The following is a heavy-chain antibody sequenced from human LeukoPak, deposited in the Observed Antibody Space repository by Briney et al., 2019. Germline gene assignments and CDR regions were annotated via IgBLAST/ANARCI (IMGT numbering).Heavy chain of an antibody. Sequence: PSETLSLTCTVSGVSIRSYYWSWIRQTAGKGLEWIGRIYTSGSTNYNPSLKSRVTMSVDTSKNQFSLKLSSVTAADTAVYYCARDREDTAMVTWFDPWGQGTLVTVSS. CDR1: GVSIRSYY. D-gene: IGHD5-18*01. J-gene: IGHJ5*02. CDR2: IYTSGST. CDR3: ARDREDTAMVTWFDP. V-gene: IGHV4-4*07.